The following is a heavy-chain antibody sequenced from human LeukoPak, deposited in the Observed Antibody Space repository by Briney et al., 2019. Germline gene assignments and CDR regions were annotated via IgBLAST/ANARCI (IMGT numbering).Heavy chain of an antibody. Sequence: GGSLRLSCAASGFTFSNHWMTWVRQAPGKGLEWVANMNQDGSEKYYLDSVKGRFTISRDNAKNSLRLQMNSVRAEDAALYYCARAGGYDGAGRGFDPWGQGTLVIVSP. V-gene: IGHV3-7*03. J-gene: IGHJ5*02. CDR1: GFTFSNHW. CDR3: ARAGGYDGAGRGFDP. D-gene: IGHD5-12*01. CDR2: MNQDGSEK.